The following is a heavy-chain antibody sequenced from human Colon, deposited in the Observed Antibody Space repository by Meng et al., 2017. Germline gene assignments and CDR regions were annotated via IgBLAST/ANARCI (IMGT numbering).Heavy chain of an antibody. D-gene: IGHD3-16*01. Sequence: QVLLQESGPGLVQPSQTLSLTCSVSGASVSSGPYYWSWIRQHPGKGLEWIGYIYYSGSTYYNPSLKSRVIISVDSSKNQFSLNLTSVTAADTAVYYCATEATLYYVDYWGQGALVTVSS. CDR1: GASVSSGPYY. CDR2: IYYSGST. V-gene: IGHV4-31*03. J-gene: IGHJ4*02. CDR3: ATEATLYYVDY.